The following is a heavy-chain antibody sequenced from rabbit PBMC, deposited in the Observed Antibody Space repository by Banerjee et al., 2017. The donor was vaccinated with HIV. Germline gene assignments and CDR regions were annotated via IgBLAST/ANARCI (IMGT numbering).Heavy chain of an antibody. D-gene: IGHD1-1*01. Sequence: QEQLVESGGGLVTLGGSLKLSCKASGIDFSSYGISWVRQAPGKGLEWIACIDAGSSSSTYYASWAKGRFTISKTSSTTVTLQMTSLTAADTATYFCARDGSGDPDFNLWGPGTLVTVS. CDR1: GIDFSSYG. CDR2: IDAGSSSST. CDR3: ARDGSGDPDFNL. J-gene: IGHJ4*01. V-gene: IGHV1S45*01.